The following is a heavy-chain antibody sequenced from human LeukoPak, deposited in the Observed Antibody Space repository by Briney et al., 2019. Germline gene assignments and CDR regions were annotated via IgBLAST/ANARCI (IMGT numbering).Heavy chain of an antibody. J-gene: IGHJ4*02. CDR3: ARLNLLGYCTNGVCPGGGLPFDY. CDR1: GESFSDYY. CDR2: LNHVGRT. V-gene: IGHV4-34*01. Sequence: SETLSLTCRVYGESFSDYYCAWIRQPPGKGLEWIGELNHVGRTTYNPALKSRVTISADTSKNQFSLKLRSVTAADTAVYYCARLNLLGYCTNGVCPGGGLPFDYWGQGTLVTVSS. D-gene: IGHD2-8*01.